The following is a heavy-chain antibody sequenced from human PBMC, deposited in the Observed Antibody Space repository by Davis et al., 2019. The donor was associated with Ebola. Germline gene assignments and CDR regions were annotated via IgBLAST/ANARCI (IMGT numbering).Heavy chain of an antibody. J-gene: IGHJ6*02. Sequence: GGSLRLSCAASGFTFDDYAMHWVRQAPGKGLEWVSGISWNSGSIGYADSVKGRFTISRDNAKNSLYLQMNSLSAEDTAIYYCVRDRYYTMDVWGQGTTVTVSS. D-gene: IGHD3-3*01. CDR1: GFTFDDYA. CDR3: VRDRYYTMDV. V-gene: IGHV3-9*01. CDR2: ISWNSGSI.